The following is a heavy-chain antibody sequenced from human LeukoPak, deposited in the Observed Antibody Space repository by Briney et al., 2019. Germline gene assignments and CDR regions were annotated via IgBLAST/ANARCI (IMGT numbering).Heavy chain of an antibody. V-gene: IGHV4-34*01. CDR1: GFTFSSYA. CDR2: INHSGST. CDR3: ARFPGYAFDI. J-gene: IGHJ3*02. Sequence: PGGSLRLSCAASGFTFSSYAMHWVRQPPGKGLEWIGEINHSGSTNYNPSLKSRVTISVDTSKNQFSLKLSSVTAADTAVYYCARFPGYAFDIWGQGTMVTVSS.